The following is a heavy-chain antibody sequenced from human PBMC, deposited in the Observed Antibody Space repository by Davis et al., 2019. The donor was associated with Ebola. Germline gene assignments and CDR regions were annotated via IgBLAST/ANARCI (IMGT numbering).Heavy chain of an antibody. Sequence: MPSETLSLTCTVSGGSISSYYWNWIRQPPGKGLEWIGYIYYSGSTNYNPSLKSRVTISVDTSKNQFSLKLSSVTAADTAVYFCARCGGDCYGLDYWGQGTLVTVSS. J-gene: IGHJ4*02. CDR3: ARCGGDCYGLDY. V-gene: IGHV4-59*08. CDR1: GGSISSYY. CDR2: IYYSGST. D-gene: IGHD2-21*02.